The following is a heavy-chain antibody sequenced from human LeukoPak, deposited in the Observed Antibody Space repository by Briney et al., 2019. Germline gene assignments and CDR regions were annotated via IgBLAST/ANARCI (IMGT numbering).Heavy chain of an antibody. CDR2: MNPNSGNT. CDR1: GYTFTSYG. CDR3: ARNWAVAGTGFDP. Sequence: ASVKVSCKASGYTFTSYGISWVRQAPGQGLEWMGWMNPNSGNTGYAQKFQGRVTMTRNTSISTAYMELSSLRSEDTAVYYCARNWAVAGTGFDPWGQGTLVTVSS. D-gene: IGHD6-19*01. J-gene: IGHJ5*02. V-gene: IGHV1-8*02.